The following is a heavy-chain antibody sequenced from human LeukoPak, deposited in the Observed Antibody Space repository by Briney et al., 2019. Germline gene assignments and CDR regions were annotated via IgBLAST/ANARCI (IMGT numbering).Heavy chain of an antibody. V-gene: IGHV4-61*02. Sequence: PSETLSLTCTVSGGSISSGSYYWSWIRQPAGKGLEWIGRIYTSGSTNYNPSLKSRVTISVDTSKNQFSLKLSSVTAADTAVYYCARWPSFYGGPFDYWGQGTLVTVSS. CDR1: GGSISSGSYY. CDR2: IYTSGST. D-gene: IGHD4-23*01. CDR3: ARWPSFYGGPFDY. J-gene: IGHJ4*02.